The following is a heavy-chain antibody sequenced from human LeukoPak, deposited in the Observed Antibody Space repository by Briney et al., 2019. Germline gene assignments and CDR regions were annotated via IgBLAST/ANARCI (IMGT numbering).Heavy chain of an antibody. D-gene: IGHD5-12*01. CDR3: AKDPRAPGIRLYYFDY. J-gene: IGHJ4*02. CDR2: ISGSGGST. Sequence: GGSLRLSCAASGFTFSSYAMSWVRQAPGKGLEWLSAISGSGGSTYYADSVKGRFTISRDNSKNTLYLQMNSLRAEDTAVYYCAKDPRAPGIRLYYFDYWGQGTLVTVSS. V-gene: IGHV3-23*01. CDR1: GFTFSSYA.